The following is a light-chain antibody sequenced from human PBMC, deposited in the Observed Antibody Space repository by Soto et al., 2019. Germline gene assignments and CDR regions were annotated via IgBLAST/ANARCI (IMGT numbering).Light chain of an antibody. J-gene: IGKJ1*01. CDR3: QQYNTYPS. V-gene: IGKV1-5*03. CDR1: QSINDW. CDR2: KAS. Sequence: DTQMTQSPSTLSASVGDRVTITCRASQSINDWLAWYQQKPGKAPKLLIFKASSLESEVPPRFSGSGSGTEFTLTIGSQQPDDFATYYCQQYNTYPSFGQGTKVEIK.